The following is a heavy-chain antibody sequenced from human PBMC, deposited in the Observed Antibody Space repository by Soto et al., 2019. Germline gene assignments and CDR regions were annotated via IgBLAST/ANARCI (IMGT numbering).Heavy chain of an antibody. CDR3: ARFYAGAIDH. CDR1: GFTFSSYW. D-gene: IGHD3-16*01. Sequence: PGGSLRLSGLASGFTFSSYWVTWVRQAPGKGLEWMANIKQDGTEKNYVDSVKGRFTISRDNAKNSLYLQMDSLRADDTAVYYCARFYAGAIDHWGQGTLVTVSS. CDR2: IKQDGTEK. V-gene: IGHV3-7*01. J-gene: IGHJ4*02.